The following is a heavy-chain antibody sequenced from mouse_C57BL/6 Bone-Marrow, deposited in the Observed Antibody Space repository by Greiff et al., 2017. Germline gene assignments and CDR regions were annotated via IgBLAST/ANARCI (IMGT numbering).Heavy chain of an antibody. Sequence: QVQLKQPGAELVKPGASVKLSCKASGYTFTSYWMHWVKQRPGRGLEWIGRIDPNSGGTKYNEKFKSKATLTVDKPSSTAYMQLSSLTSEDSAVYYCARSHYYDYDEAWFAYGGQGTLVTVSA. CDR1: GYTFTSYW. J-gene: IGHJ3*01. CDR2: IDPNSGGT. D-gene: IGHD2-4*01. CDR3: ARSHYYDYDEAWFAY. V-gene: IGHV1-72*01.